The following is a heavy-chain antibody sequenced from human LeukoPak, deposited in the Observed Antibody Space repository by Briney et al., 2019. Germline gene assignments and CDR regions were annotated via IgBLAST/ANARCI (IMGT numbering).Heavy chain of an antibody. Sequence: ASVKVSCKASGYTFTGYYMHWVRQAPGQGLEWMGWINPNSGGTNYAQKFQGRVTMTRDTSISTACMELSRLRSDDTAVYYCASERFLEWLPSNWFDPWGQGTLVTVSS. CDR3: ASERFLEWLPSNWFDP. J-gene: IGHJ5*02. D-gene: IGHD3-3*01. CDR2: INPNSGGT. V-gene: IGHV1-2*02. CDR1: GYTFTGYY.